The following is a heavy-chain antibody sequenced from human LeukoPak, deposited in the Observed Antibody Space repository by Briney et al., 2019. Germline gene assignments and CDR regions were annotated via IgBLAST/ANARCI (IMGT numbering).Heavy chain of an antibody. D-gene: IGHD3-10*01. CDR1: GFTFSGSA. Sequence: PGGSLRLSCAASGFTFSGSAMHWVRQASGKGLEWVGRIRSKANSYATAYAASVKGRFTISRDDSKNTAYLPMNSLETEDTAVYYCTRHNRYSGVFDYWGQGTLVTVSS. CDR3: TRHNRYSGVFDY. J-gene: IGHJ4*02. V-gene: IGHV3-73*01. CDR2: IRSKANSYAT.